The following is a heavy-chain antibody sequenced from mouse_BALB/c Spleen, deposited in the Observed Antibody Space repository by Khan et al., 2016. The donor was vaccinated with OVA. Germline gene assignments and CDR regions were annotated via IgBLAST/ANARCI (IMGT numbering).Heavy chain of an antibody. Sequence: QVQLQQFGAELARPGASVKMSCKASGYTFTSYTIHWIKLRPGQGLEWIGYINPSNGYTNYNQKFKDKATLTAAKSSTTAYMQLSSLASDDSAVYNCVRAGAYYRNDGWFAYWGQGTLVTVSA. CDR1: GYTFTSYT. V-gene: IGHV1-4*01. J-gene: IGHJ3*01. D-gene: IGHD2-14*01. CDR2: INPSNGYT. CDR3: VRAGAYYRNDGWFAY.